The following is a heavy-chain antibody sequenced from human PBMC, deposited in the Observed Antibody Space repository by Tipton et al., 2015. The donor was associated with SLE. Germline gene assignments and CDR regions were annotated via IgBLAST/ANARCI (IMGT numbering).Heavy chain of an antibody. CDR3: AREGSSWYYFDY. Sequence: LRLSCTISGGSISTYHWSWLRQSPGKGLEWIGYIHHSGSINYNPSLRSQVTMSMDTSQNQFSLKLSSVTAADTAVYYCAREGSSWYYFDYWGQGTLVTVSS. J-gene: IGHJ4*02. D-gene: IGHD6-13*01. V-gene: IGHV4-59*01. CDR2: IHHSGSI. CDR1: GGSISTYH.